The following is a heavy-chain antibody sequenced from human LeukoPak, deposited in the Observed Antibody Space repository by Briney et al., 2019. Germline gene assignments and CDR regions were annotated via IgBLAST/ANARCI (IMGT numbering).Heavy chain of an antibody. CDR3: AREGGVGPTAPPDYYSYQMDV. D-gene: IGHD1-26*01. V-gene: IGHV1-18*01. J-gene: IGHJ6*03. Sequence: GASVKVSCKASGYTFISYGTTWVRQAPGQGLEWMGWISPYTTKTNYAQSLQGRVTMTTDTSTSTAYMELRSLRSDDTAVYYCAREGGVGPTAPPDYYSYQMDVWGKGTTVTVSS. CDR2: ISPYTTKT. CDR1: GYTFISYG.